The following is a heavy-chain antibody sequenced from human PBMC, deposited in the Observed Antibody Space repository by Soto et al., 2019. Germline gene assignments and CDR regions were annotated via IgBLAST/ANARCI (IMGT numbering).Heavy chain of an antibody. CDR1: GGSISSYY. CDR3: ARTFGFGELLPVA. CDR2: IYYSGST. Sequence: ETLSLTCTVSGGSISSYYWSWIRQPPGKGLEWIGYIYYSGSTNYNPSLKSRVTISVDTSKNQFSLKLSSVTAADTAVYYCARTFGFGELLPVAWGQGTPVTVSS. J-gene: IGHJ5*02. D-gene: IGHD1-26*01. V-gene: IGHV4-59*08.